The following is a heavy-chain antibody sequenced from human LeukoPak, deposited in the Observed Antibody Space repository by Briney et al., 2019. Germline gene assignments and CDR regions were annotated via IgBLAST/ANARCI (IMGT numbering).Heavy chain of an antibody. CDR3: ARDATPQYSSGWVFFDY. CDR1: GFIFSSYE. V-gene: IGHV3-48*03. CDR2: ISSSGSTI. D-gene: IGHD6-19*01. J-gene: IGHJ4*02. Sequence: GGSLRLSCAASGFIFSSYEMNWVRQAPGKGLEWVSYISSSGSTIYYADSVKGRFTISRDNAKNSLYLQMNSLRAEDTAVYYCARDATPQYSSGWVFFDYWGQGTLVTVSS.